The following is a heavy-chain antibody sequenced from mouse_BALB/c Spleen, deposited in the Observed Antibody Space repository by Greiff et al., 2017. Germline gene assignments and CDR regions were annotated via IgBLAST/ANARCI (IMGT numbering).Heavy chain of an antibody. CDR2: ISSGSSTI. V-gene: IGHV5-17*02. D-gene: IGHD1-1*01. Sequence: EVKLVESGGGLVQPGGSRKLSCAASGFTFSSFGMHWVRQAPEKGLEWVAYISSGSSTIYYADTVKGRFTISRDNPKNTLFLQMTSLRSEDTAMYYCARSGSYGHFDYWGQGTTLTVSS. CDR3: ARSGSYGHFDY. J-gene: IGHJ2*01. CDR1: GFTFSSFG.